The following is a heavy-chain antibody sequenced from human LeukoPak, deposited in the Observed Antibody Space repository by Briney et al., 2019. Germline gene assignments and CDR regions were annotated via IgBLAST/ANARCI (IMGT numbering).Heavy chain of an antibody. Sequence: ASVKVSCKASGGTFSSYAISWVRQAPGQGLEWMGGIIPIFGTANYAQKFQGRVTITADKSTSTAYMELSSLRSEDTAVYYCARSIVLMVYAIQNWFDPWGQGTLVTVSS. CDR1: GGTFSSYA. CDR3: ARSIVLMVYAIQNWFDP. CDR2: IIPIFGTA. J-gene: IGHJ5*02. V-gene: IGHV1-69*06. D-gene: IGHD2-8*01.